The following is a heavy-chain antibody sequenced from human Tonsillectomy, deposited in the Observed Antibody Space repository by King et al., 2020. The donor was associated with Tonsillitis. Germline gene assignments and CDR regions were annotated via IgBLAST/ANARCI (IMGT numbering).Heavy chain of an antibody. CDR3: AREGHGGNPRLDY. CDR2: MFYSGST. J-gene: IGHJ4*02. CDR1: GGPIPSNY. V-gene: IGHV4-59*01. Sequence: PLQESGPGLVKPSENLSLTCTVSGGPIPSNYWNWIRPPPGKGLEWIGYMFYSGSTNYNPSLKSRVTISVDTSKNQFSLKLRSVTAADTAVYYCAREGHGGNPRLDYWGQGTLVTVSS. D-gene: IGHD4-23*01.